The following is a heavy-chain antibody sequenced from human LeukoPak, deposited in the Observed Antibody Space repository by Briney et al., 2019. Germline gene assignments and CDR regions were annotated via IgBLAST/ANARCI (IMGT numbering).Heavy chain of an antibody. Sequence: GGSLRLSCAASGFTFSSYSMNWVRQAPGKGLEWVSSISSSSSYIYYADSVKGRFTISRDNAKNSLYLQMNSLRAEDTAVYYCARERVVIPPRPFDYWGQGTLVTVSS. D-gene: IGHD3-3*01. J-gene: IGHJ4*02. CDR2: ISSSSSYI. CDR3: ARERVVIPPRPFDY. CDR1: GFTFSSYS. V-gene: IGHV3-21*01.